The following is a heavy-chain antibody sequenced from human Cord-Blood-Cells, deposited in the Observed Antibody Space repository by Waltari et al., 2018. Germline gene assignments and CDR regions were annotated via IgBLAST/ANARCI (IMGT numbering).Heavy chain of an antibody. Sequence: QVQLVESGGGVVQPGRSLRLSCAASGFTFSSYGMHWVRQAPGKGLEGVAVIWYDGSNKYYADSVKGRFTISRDNSKNTLYLQMNSLRAEDTAVYYCARDRAGAYFDYWGQGTLVTVSS. V-gene: IGHV3-33*01. CDR1: GFTFSSYG. J-gene: IGHJ4*02. CDR3: ARDRAGAYFDY. D-gene: IGHD6-13*01. CDR2: IWYDGSNK.